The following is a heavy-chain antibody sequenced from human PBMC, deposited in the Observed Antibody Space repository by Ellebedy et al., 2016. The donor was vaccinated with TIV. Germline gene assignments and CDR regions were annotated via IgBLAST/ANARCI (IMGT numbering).Heavy chain of an antibody. D-gene: IGHD6-13*01. CDR1: GFTVSSNY. CDR3: ARDIAAAGMVYYYYGMDV. Sequence: PGGSLRLSCAASGFTVSSNYMSWVRQAPGKGLEWVSVIYSGGSTYYADSVKGRFTISRDNSKNTLYLQMNSLRAEDTAVYYCARDIAAAGMVYYYYGMDVWGQGTTVTVSS. CDR2: IYSGGST. V-gene: IGHV3-66*01. J-gene: IGHJ6*02.